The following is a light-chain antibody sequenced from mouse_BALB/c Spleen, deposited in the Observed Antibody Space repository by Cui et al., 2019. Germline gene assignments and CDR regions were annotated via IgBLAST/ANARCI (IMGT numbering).Light chain of an antibody. V-gene: IGKV4-68*01. Sequence: QIVLTQSPALMSASPGEKVTMTCSASSSVSYMYWYQQKPRSSPKPWIYLTSNLASGVPARFSGSGSGTSYSLTISSMEAEDAATYYCQQWSSNTPTWTFGGGTKLEIK. CDR3: QQWSSNTPTWT. CDR2: LTS. CDR1: SSVSY. J-gene: IGKJ1*01.